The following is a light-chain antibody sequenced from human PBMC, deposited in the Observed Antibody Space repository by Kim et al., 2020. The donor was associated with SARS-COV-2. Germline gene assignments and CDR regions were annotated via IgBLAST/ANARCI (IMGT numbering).Light chain of an antibody. Sequence: DIQMTQSPSSLAASVGDRVTIACRASQSISTYLNWYQQKPGKAPKLLIYAASRLQSGVPSRFSGSGSGTDFTLTISSLQPEDFATYFCQQSYITPCTFGPGTKVDIK. CDR3: QQSYITPCT. CDR2: AAS. CDR1: QSISTY. J-gene: IGKJ3*01. V-gene: IGKV1-39*01.